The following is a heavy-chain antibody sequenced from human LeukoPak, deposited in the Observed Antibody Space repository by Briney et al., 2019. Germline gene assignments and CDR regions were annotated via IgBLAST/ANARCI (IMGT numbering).Heavy chain of an antibody. CDR2: INHNGST. CDR3: ARGQVLRYYDSSGIIDY. CDR1: GGSFSGYY. V-gene: IGHV4-34*01. J-gene: IGHJ4*02. D-gene: IGHD3-22*01. Sequence: SETLSLTCAVYGGSFSGYYWIRQPPGKGLEWIGEINHNGSTNYNPSLKSRVTIAVDTSKNQFSLKLSSVTAADTAVYYCARGQVLRYYDSSGIIDYWGQGTLVTVSS.